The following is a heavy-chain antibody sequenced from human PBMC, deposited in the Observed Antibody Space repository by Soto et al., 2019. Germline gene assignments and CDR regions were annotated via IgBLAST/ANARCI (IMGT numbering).Heavy chain of an antibody. V-gene: IGHV4-39*07. J-gene: IGHJ6*02. CDR2: IYFSGST. CDR3: ARTSLTIFGPSNDYYGVGV. Sequence: PSETLSLTCSVSGGSISSRSNSWGWIRQPPGKGLEWIGTIYFSGSTHYSPSLKSRVSITVDTSKNQFSLNLASVSAEDTAVYYCARTSLTIFGPSNDYYGVGVWGLGTTVTVSS. D-gene: IGHD3-3*01. CDR1: GGSISSRSNS.